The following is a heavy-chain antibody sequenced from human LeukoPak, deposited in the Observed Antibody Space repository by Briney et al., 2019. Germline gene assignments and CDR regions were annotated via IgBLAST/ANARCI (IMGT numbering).Heavy chain of an antibody. CDR2: ISYDGSNK. D-gene: IGHD6-13*01. V-gene: IGHV3-30*18. J-gene: IGHJ4*02. Sequence: AGGSLRLSCAASGFTFSSYGMHWVRQAPGKGLEWVAVISYDGSNKYYADSVKGRFTISRDNSKNTLYLQMNSLRAEDTAVYYCAKDPGRRGYGSSWSLTYFDYWGQGTLVTVSS. CDR3: AKDPGRRGYGSSWSLTYFDY. CDR1: GFTFSSYG.